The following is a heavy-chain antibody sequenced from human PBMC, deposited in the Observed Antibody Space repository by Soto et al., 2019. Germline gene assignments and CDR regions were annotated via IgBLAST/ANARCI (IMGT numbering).Heavy chain of an antibody. V-gene: IGHV4-59*08. D-gene: IGHD4-17*01. CDR2: IYYSGRT. CDR1: GCSISRYY. CDR3: AIRYGGTLDD. Sequence: QVQLQESGPGLVKPSETLSLTCTVSGCSISRYYWSWIRQPPGKGLEWIGYIYYSGRTNYNPYLKRRVTISVDTSKNQFSLKLSSVTAADTAVYYCAIRYGGTLDDWGQGTLVTVSS. J-gene: IGHJ4*02.